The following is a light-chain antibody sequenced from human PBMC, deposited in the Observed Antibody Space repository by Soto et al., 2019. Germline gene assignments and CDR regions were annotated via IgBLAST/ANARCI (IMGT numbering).Light chain of an antibody. V-gene: IGKV3D-20*02. CDR1: QSVSSSY. CDR3: QQRSNWPIT. Sequence: EIVLTQSPGTLSLSPGERATLSSGASQSVSSSYLAWYQQKPGQAPRLLIYGASSRATGIPDRFSGSGSGTDFTLTISSLEPEDFALYYCQQRSNWPITFGQGTRLEIK. CDR2: GAS. J-gene: IGKJ5*01.